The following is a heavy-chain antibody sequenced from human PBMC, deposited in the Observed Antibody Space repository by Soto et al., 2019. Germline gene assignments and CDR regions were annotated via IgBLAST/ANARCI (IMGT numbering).Heavy chain of an antibody. J-gene: IGHJ4*02. CDR3: ARASEYCSGGSCYST. D-gene: IGHD2-15*01. Sequence: VQLVESGGGLVQPGGSLRLSCAASGFTFSSYSMNWVRQAPGKGLEWVSYISSSSSTIYYADSVKGRFTISRDNAKNSLYLQMNSLRAEDTAVYYCARASEYCSGGSCYSTWGQGTLVTVSS. V-gene: IGHV3-48*01. CDR2: ISSSSSTI. CDR1: GFTFSSYS.